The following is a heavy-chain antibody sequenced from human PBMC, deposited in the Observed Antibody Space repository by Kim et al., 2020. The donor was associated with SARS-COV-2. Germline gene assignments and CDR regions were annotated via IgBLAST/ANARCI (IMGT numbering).Heavy chain of an antibody. Sequence: SETLSLTCAVYGGSFSGYYWSWIRQPPGKGLEWIGEINHSGSTNYNPSLKSRVTISVDTSKNQFSLKLSSVTAADTAVYYCARNYYYYYYGMDVWGQGTT. V-gene: IGHV4-34*01. CDR2: INHSGST. CDR1: GGSFSGYY. CDR3: ARNYYYYYYGMDV. J-gene: IGHJ6*02.